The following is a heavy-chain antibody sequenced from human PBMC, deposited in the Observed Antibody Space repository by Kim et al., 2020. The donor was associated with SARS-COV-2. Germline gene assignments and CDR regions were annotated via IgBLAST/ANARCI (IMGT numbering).Heavy chain of an antibody. Sequence: GGSLRLSCTASGFTVRNSYMSWVRQAPGKGLEWVSVIYYVGNTYYAGAVEGRFTISRHNPENILYLQMNSLRAEDTAIYYCARGIAAAAPFDSWGLGTLVSVSS. V-gene: IGHV3-53*01. CDR3: ARGIAAAAPFDS. J-gene: IGHJ4*02. CDR1: GFTVRNSY. CDR2: IYYVGNT. D-gene: IGHD6-25*01.